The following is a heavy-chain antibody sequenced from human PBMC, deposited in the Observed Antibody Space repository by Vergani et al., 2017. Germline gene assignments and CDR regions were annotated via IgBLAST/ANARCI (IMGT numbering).Heavy chain of an antibody. CDR1: GFTLSNYD. J-gene: IGHJ4*02. V-gene: IGHV3-30*02. D-gene: IGHD3-16*01. CDR2: IQFDGSNQ. Sequence: QVQLVESGGGVVQRGGSLRLSCATSGFTLSNYDMQWIRQGPGKGLEFVAFIQFDGSNQYYADSVKGRFTLSRDFSRNTLKLQMNSLRTDDTATYYCAKHFRGWGIDYWGQGTQVIVSS. CDR3: AKHFRGWGIDY.